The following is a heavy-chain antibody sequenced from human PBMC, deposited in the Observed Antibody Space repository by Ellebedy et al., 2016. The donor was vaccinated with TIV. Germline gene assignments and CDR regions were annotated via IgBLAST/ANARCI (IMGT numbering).Heavy chain of an antibody. CDR3: ATSPRFLVPGGGYYYYYYMDV. V-gene: IGHV4-4*07. CDR1: GGSISSYY. D-gene: IGHD3-3*01. Sequence: SETLSLXXTVSGGSISSYYWSWIRQPAGKGLEWIGRIYTSGSTNYNPSLKSRVTMSVDTSKNQFSLKLSSVTAADTAVYYCATSPRFLVPGGGYYYYYYMDVWGKGTTVTVSS. J-gene: IGHJ6*03. CDR2: IYTSGST.